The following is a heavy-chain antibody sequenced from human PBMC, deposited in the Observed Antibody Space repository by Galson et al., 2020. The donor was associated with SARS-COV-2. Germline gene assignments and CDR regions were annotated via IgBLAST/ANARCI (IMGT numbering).Heavy chain of an antibody. CDR1: GGSISSYY. CDR3: ATSAAIRRENWFDP. D-gene: IGHD2-2*01. J-gene: IGHJ5*02. CDR2: IYTSGST. Sequence: SETLSLTCTVSGGSISSYYWSWIRQPAGKGLEWIGRIYTSGSTNYNPSLKSRVTMSVDTSKNQFSLKLSSVTAADTAVYYCATSAAIRRENWFDPWGQGTLVTVSS. V-gene: IGHV4-4*07.